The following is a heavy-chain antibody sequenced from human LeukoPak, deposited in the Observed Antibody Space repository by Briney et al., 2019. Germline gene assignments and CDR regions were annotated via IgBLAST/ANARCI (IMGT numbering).Heavy chain of an antibody. CDR1: GYTFTSYD. V-gene: IGHV1-8*01. J-gene: IGHJ6*02. D-gene: IGHD2-2*01. Sequence: ASVKVSCKASGYTFTSYDINWVRQATGQGLEWMGWMNPNSGNTGYAQKFQGRVTMTRNTSTSTAYMELSSLRSEDTAVYYCAREEVVVPAANYYYYYGMDVWGQGTTVTVSS. CDR3: AREEVVVPAANYYYYYGMDV. CDR2: MNPNSGNT.